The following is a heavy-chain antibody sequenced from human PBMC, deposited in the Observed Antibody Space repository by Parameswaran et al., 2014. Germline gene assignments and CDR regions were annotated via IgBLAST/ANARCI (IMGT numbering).Heavy chain of an antibody. Sequence: PSVKVSCKASGYSFTKYGMNWVRQAPGQGLEWMGWVNTKSGDPMYAQNFTGRFVFSLDTSVTTAYLRISSLKAEDTAVYYCARDGDLPFDSWGQGTLVTVSS. D-gene: IGHD2-21*02. CDR3: ARDGDLPFDS. CDR1: GYSFTKYG. J-gene: IGHJ4*02. V-gene: IGHV7-4-1*02. CDR2: VNTKSGDP.